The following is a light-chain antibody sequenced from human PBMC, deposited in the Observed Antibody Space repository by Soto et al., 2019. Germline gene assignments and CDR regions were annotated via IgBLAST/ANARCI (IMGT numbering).Light chain of an antibody. CDR3: GTWDSSLSAL. V-gene: IGLV1-51*01. CDR2: DNN. J-gene: IGLJ3*02. Sequence: QSVLTQPPSVSAAPGQKVTISCSGSISDIGKNSVSWYQQFPGTAPKLLIYDNNKRPSGVPDRFSGSKSGTSATLAITGLQTGDEGDYYCGTWDSSLSALFGGGTKLTVL. CDR1: ISDIGKNS.